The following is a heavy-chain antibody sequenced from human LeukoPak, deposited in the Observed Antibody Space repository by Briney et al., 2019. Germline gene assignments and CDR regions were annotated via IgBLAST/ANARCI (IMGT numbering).Heavy chain of an antibody. Sequence: GGSLRLSCAASGFTFSNYGMHWVRQAPGKGLEWVAVISYDGSNKYYADSVKGRFTISRDNSKNTLFLQMNSLRADDTAVYSCAGGSGSPSDYWGQGTLVTVSS. D-gene: IGHD3-10*01. CDR1: GFTFSNYG. J-gene: IGHJ4*02. CDR3: AGGSGSPSDY. V-gene: IGHV3-30*03. CDR2: ISYDGSNK.